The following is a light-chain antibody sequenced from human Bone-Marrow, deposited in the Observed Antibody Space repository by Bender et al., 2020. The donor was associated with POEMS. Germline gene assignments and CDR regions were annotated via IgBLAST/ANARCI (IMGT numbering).Light chain of an antibody. V-gene: IGLV3-21*01. J-gene: IGLJ3*02. CDR2: YNS. Sequence: SYELTQPPSVSVAPGETARITCGGNNIGSKVVHWYQQRPGRAPALVMSYNSDRPSGIPERFSGSNPGNMATLTISRVEAGDEADYYCQVWESNSDRWVFGGGTKLTVL. CDR1: NIGSKV. CDR3: QVWESNSDRWV.